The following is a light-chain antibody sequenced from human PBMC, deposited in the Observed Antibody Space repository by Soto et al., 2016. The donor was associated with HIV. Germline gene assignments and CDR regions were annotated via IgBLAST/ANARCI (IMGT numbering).Light chain of an antibody. V-gene: IGKV2-28*01. CDR3: MQSIQLYT. Sequence: DIVMTQSPLSLPVTPGEPASISCRSSQSLLDSNGYNYLDWFLQKPGQSPQLLIYLGSNRVSGVPDRFSGSGSGTDFTLKISRVEAEDVGVYYCMQSIQLYTFGQGTKLDIK. CDR2: LGS. J-gene: IGKJ2*01. CDR1: QSLLDSNGYNY.